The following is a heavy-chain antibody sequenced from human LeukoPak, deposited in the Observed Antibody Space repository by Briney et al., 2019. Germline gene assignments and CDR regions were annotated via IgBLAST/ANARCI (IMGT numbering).Heavy chain of an antibody. V-gene: IGHV1-69*05. CDR3: AGSPVRGDGHNSAFDY. D-gene: IGHD5-24*01. CDR2: IIPIFGTA. CDR1: GGTFSSYA. J-gene: IGHJ4*02. Sequence: SVKVSCKASGGTFSSYAISWVRQAPGQGLEWMGGIIPIFGTANYAQKFQGRVTITTDESTSTAYMELSSLRSEDTAVYYCAGSPVRGDGHNSAFDYWGQGTLVTVSS.